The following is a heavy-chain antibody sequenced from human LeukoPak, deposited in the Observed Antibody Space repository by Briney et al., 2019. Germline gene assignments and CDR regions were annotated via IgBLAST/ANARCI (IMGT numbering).Heavy chain of an antibody. V-gene: IGHV3-66*01. CDR3: ARDPPTRFDY. Sequence: GGSLRLSCAVSGFTFSIYAMSCVPQPPARGLEWVSVNYRWGSPYNPNSMKGSPTISRNNSKNTLYPQMNSLSTDATAVSYCARDPPTRFDYWGQGTLVTVSA. CDR2: NYRWGSP. CDR1: GFTFSIYA. J-gene: IGHJ4*02.